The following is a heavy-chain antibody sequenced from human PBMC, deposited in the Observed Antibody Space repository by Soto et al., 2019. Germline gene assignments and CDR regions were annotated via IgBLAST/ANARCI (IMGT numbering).Heavy chain of an antibody. D-gene: IGHD6-6*01. CDR3: AKVRDDHSYFFDY. Sequence: SETLSLTCTVSVGSRSGYYWSWIRQPPGKGLEWIGYIYYSGSTTYNPSLKSPVTISVDTSRNQFSLKLSSVTAADTAVYYCAKVRDDHSYFFDYWGQGILVTVSS. J-gene: IGHJ4*02. CDR2: IYYSGST. CDR1: VGSRSGYY. V-gene: IGHV4-59*01.